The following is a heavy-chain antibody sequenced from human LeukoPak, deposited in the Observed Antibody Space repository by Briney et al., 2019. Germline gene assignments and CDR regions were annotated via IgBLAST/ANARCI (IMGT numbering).Heavy chain of an antibody. CDR3: ARSQSSGLIDY. CDR1: GFSLSAYG. J-gene: IGHJ4*02. V-gene: IGHV3-33*01. CDR2: IWYDGTSK. D-gene: IGHD6-25*01. Sequence: GGSLRLSCAASGFSLSAYGVHWVRQAPGKGLEWVAVIWYDGTSKDYADSVKGRFTFSRDNSKNTLYLQMNSLTVEDTAVYYCARSQSSGLIDYWGQGTLVTVSS.